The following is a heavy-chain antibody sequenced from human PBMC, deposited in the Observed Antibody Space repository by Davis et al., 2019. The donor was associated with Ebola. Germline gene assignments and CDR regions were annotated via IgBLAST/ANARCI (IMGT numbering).Heavy chain of an antibody. CDR1: GFTFSGSA. J-gene: IGHJ4*02. Sequence: GESLKISCAASGFTFSGSAMHWVRQASGKGLGWVGRIRSKANNYATAYAASVKGRFTISRDDSKNTAYLQMNSLKTEDTAVYYCTGTIGGADYWGQGTLVTVSS. CDR2: IRSKANNYAT. CDR3: TGTIGGADY. V-gene: IGHV3-73*01. D-gene: IGHD1-7*01.